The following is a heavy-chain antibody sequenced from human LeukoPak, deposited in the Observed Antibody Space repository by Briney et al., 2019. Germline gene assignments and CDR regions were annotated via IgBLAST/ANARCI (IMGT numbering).Heavy chain of an antibody. V-gene: IGHV4-59*12. CDR2: IYYSGST. D-gene: IGHD5-24*01. CDR1: GGSISSYY. J-gene: IGHJ6*02. CDR3: ARDQIEMATIMDYYYGMDV. Sequence: SETLSLTCTVSGGSISSYYWSWIRQPPGKGLEWSGYIYYSGSTNYNPSLKSRVTISVDTSKNQFSLKLSSVTAADTAVYYCARDQIEMATIMDYYYGMDVWGQGTTVTVSS.